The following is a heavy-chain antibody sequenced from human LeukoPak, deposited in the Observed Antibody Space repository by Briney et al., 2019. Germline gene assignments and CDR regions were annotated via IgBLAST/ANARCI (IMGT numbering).Heavy chain of an antibody. Sequence: PGGSLRLSCAASGFTFSRSWMSWVRQAPGKGLEWVATIRQDGDEKYYVDSVRGRFTIPRDNANNSLFLQMSSLRVEDTAVYYCARDGTIFGVPVYFDNWGRGILVTASS. CDR2: IRQDGDEK. CDR3: ARDGTIFGVPVYFDN. CDR1: GFTFSRSW. V-gene: IGHV3-7*01. J-gene: IGHJ4*02. D-gene: IGHD3-3*01.